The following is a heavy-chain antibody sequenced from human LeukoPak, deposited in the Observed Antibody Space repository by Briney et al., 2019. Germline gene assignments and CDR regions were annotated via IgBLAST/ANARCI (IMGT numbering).Heavy chain of an antibody. D-gene: IGHD1-26*01. J-gene: IGHJ4*02. CDR2: ISSHGGST. CDR3: ATIGDRRSGELYRIDY. V-gene: IGHV3-64D*09. Sequence: GGSLRLSCSASGFTFSSYTMYWVRQAPGKGLEYVSAISSHGGSTYYADSMKGRFTISRDNSKNTLFLQMSSLRAEDAAVYYCATIGDRRSGELYRIDYWGQGTLVTVSS. CDR1: GFTFSSYT.